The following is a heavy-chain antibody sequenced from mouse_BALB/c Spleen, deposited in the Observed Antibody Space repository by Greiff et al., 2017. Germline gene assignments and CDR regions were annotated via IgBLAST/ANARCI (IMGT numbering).Heavy chain of an antibody. V-gene: IGHV1-59*01. J-gene: IGHJ4*01. CDR1: GYTFTSYW. CDR3: AIHYYGRYYYAMDY. CDR2: IDPSDSYT. Sequence: QVQLQQPGAELVKPGASVKMSCKASGYTFTSYWMHWVKQRPGQGLEWIGVIDPSDSYTSYNQKFKGKATLTVDTSSSTAYMQLSSLTSEDTAVYYCAIHYYGRYYYAMDYWGQGTSVTVSS. D-gene: IGHD1-2*01.